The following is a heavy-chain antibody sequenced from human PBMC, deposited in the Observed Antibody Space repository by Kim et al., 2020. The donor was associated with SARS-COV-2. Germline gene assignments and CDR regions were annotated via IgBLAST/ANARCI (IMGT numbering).Heavy chain of an antibody. D-gene: IGHD3-16*01. CDR3: VRGGAGLVPPQYYYHYFGMDV. J-gene: IGHJ6*01. CDR1: GFTVSGNC. V-gene: IGHV3-66*01. Sequence: GGSLRLSCAASGFTVSGNCMSWVRQAPGKGLVWVSLTCGGGNTNYTDYVKGRFTISSDTDKNTLYLQMKNLGAEDTAVYYCVRGGAGLVPPQYYYHYFGMDVWGQGATVTVSS. CDR2: TCGGGNT.